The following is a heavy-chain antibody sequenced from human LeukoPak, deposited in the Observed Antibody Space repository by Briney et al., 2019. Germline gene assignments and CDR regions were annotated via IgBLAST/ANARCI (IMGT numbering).Heavy chain of an antibody. CDR1: GGSFGGYY. CDR2: INHSGST. Sequence: SETLSLTCAVYGGSFGGYYWSWIRQPPGKGLEWIGEINHSGSTNYNPSLKSRVTISVDTSKNQFSLKLSSVTAADTAVYYCALGCSGYPCGYWGQGTLVTVSS. J-gene: IGHJ4*02. V-gene: IGHV4-34*01. D-gene: IGHD3-22*01. CDR3: ALGCSGYPCGY.